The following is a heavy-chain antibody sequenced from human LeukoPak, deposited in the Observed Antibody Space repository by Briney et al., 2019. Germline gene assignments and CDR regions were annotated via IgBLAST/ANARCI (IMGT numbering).Heavy chain of an antibody. CDR2: IYYSGST. J-gene: IGHJ3*02. Sequence: SETLSLTCTVSGGSISSYYWSWIRQPPGKGLEWIGYIYYSGSTNYNPSLKSRVTISVDTSKNQFSLKLSSVTAADTAVYYCARYHYGGKSSGAFDIWGQGTMVTVSS. CDR1: GGSISSYY. D-gene: IGHD4-23*01. CDR3: ARYHYGGKSSGAFDI. V-gene: IGHV4-59*01.